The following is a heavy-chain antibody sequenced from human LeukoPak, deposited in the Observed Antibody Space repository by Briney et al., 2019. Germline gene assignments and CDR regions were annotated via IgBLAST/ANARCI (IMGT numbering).Heavy chain of an antibody. V-gene: IGHV3-7*01. Sequence: GGSLRLSCAASGLGISNFWMHWVRQAPGKGLEWVAIIDKNGNEIKYVDSVKGRFTLSRDNAKNSVYLQMNSLRTEDTALYYCVTDGDKWNDFEYWGQGTLVTVSS. CDR1: GLGISNFW. J-gene: IGHJ4*02. CDR3: VTDGDKWNDFEY. CDR2: IDKNGNEI. D-gene: IGHD1-1*01.